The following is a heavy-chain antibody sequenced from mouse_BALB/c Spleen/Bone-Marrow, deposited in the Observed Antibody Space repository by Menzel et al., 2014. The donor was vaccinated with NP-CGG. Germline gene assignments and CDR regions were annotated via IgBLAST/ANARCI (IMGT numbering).Heavy chain of an antibody. J-gene: IGHJ3*01. D-gene: IGHD2-4*01. CDR1: GFSFSNYG. V-gene: IGHV5-9-2*01. CDR3: ARHAYYDQTEVSFVC. CDR2: ISGDGRYT. Sequence: EVKLVESGGGLVKSGGSLKLSCAASGFSFSNYGMSWLRQTPEKRLEWVATISGDGRYTFYSDSVKGRFTISRDNAKNNLYLQLSSLRSEDTALYYCARHAYYDQTEVSFVCWGQGTLVTASA.